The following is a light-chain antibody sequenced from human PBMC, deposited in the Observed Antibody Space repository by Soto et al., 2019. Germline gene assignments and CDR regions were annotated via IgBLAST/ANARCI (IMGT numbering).Light chain of an antibody. CDR2: GAS. Sequence: EIVMRQSPATLSVSPGERATLSCRASQSISSNLAWYQQKPGRAPRLLIYGASTRATGIPARFSGSGSGTEFTLTISSLKSEDFAAYYCQHYNGWPRTFCRGTTVEVK. V-gene: IGKV3-15*01. J-gene: IGKJ1*01. CDR1: QSISSN. CDR3: QHYNGWPRT.